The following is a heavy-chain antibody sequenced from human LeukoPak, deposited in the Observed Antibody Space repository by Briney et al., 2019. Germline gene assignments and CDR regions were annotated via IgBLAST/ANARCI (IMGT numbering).Heavy chain of an antibody. CDR2: ISAYNGNT. CDR3: AREAAGYRGDY. D-gene: IGHD6-13*01. CDR1: GYSFSSYG. J-gene: IGHJ4*02. V-gene: IGHV1-18*01. Sequence: ASVKVSCKASGYSFSSYGISWVRQAPGQGLEWMGWISAYNGNTNYAQKLQGRLTMTTDTSTSTAYMELRSLRSDDTAVYYCAREAAGYRGDYWGQGTLVTVSS.